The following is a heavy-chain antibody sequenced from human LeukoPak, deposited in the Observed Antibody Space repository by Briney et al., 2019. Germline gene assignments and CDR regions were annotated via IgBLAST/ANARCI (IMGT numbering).Heavy chain of an antibody. CDR2: INHNGNT. Sequence: SETLSLTCGVSGGSFSTFYWDWIRQHPGKGLEWIGEINHNGNTNYNPSLKGRVTLSVDKSKNQFSLKLRSVTAADTALYYCATVAIRAEFHFDHWGQGLLVTVSS. CDR3: ATVAIRAEFHFDH. V-gene: IGHV4-34*01. CDR1: GGSFSTFY. D-gene: IGHD3-10*01. J-gene: IGHJ4*02.